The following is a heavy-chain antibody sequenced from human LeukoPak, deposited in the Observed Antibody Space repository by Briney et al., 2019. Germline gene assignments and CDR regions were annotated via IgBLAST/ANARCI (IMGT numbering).Heavy chain of an antibody. CDR1: GGSISSSSYY. CDR2: IYYSGST. J-gene: IGHJ6*03. D-gene: IGHD2-15*01. Sequence: PSETLSLTCTVSGGSISSSSYYWGWIRQPPGKGLEWIGSIYYSGSTYYNPSLKSRVTISVDTSKNQFSLKLSFVTAADTAVYYCASGALGYCSGGSCLIYYYYYYMDVWGKGTTVTVSS. CDR3: ASGALGYCSGGSCLIYYYYYYMDV. V-gene: IGHV4-39*07.